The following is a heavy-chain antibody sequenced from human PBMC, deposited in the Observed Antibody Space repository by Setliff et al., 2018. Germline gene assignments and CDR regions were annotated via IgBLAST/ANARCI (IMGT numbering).Heavy chain of an antibody. J-gene: IGHJ6*03. CDR2: INPNSGGR. CDR3: ARAPSGTGFYHFFSYMDV. CDR1: GYIFRDYY. Sequence: ASVKVSCKASGYIFRDYYIHLVRQAPGQGLEWMGWINPNSGGREYAEAFQGRITMTGDTSIKTAFMELTGLTSDDTAVYYCARAPSGTGFYHFFSYMDVWGKGTTVTVSS. D-gene: IGHD1-7*01. V-gene: IGHV1-2*02.